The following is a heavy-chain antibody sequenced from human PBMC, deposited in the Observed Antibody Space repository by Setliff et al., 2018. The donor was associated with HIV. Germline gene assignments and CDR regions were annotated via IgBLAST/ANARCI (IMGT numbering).Heavy chain of an antibody. J-gene: IGHJ4*01. D-gene: IGHD5-12*01. CDR2: ISYSGST. CDR1: GGSISSDGFY. Sequence: SATLSLTCTVSGGSISSDGFYWSWIRPHPGEGLAWIGYISYSGSTYYNPSLKTRVTISVDTSRNQFSLRRNSVTAADTAVYDCARGITYSAYESVGYYFDYWGHGTLVTVSS. CDR3: ARGITYSAYESVGYYFDY. V-gene: IGHV4-31*03.